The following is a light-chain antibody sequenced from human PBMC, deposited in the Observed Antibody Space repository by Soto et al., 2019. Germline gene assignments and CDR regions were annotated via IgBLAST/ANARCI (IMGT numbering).Light chain of an antibody. CDR2: DTT. V-gene: IGLV7-46*01. J-gene: IGLJ2*01. Sequence: QAVVTQEPSLTVSPGGTVTLTCGSSTGAVTSAHFPYWFQQKPGQAPRTLIYDTTNKHSWPPARFSGSLLGGKAALTLSGAQPEDEAEYYCLLSYSDAREFGGGTKLTVL. CDR1: TGAVTSAHF. CDR3: LLSYSDARE.